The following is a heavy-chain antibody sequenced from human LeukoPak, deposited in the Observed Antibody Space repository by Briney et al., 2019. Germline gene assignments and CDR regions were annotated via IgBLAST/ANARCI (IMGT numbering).Heavy chain of an antibody. CDR3: ARGGIAARYGMDV. J-gene: IGHJ6*02. CDR2: IIPIFGIA. V-gene: IGHV1-69*04. D-gene: IGHD6-6*01. Sequence: SVKVSCKASGGTLSSYAISWVRQAPGQGLEWMGRIIPIFGIANYAQKFQGRVTITADKSTSTAYMELSSLRSEDTAVYYCARGGIAARYGMDVWGQGTTVTVSS. CDR1: GGTLSSYA.